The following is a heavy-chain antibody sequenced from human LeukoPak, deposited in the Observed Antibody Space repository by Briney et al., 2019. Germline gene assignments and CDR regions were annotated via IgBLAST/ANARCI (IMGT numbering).Heavy chain of an antibody. CDR2: ISAYNGNT. D-gene: IGHD1-26*01. Sequence: ASVKVSCKASGYTFTSYGISWVRRAPGQGLEWMGWISAYNGNTNYAQKLQGRVTMTTDTSTSTDYMELSSLRSEDTAIYYCARDNSVGDNAWWFDPWGQGTLVTVSS. J-gene: IGHJ5*02. CDR3: ARDNSVGDNAWWFDP. CDR1: GYTFTSYG. V-gene: IGHV1-18*01.